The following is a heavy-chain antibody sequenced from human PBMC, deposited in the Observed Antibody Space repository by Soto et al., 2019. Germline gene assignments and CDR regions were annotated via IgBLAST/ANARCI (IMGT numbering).Heavy chain of an antibody. Sequence: QAQLVQSGAEVKKPGASVRVACTASEDIFNNFGITWVRQAPGQGLEWLGWVSYYNGNTNYAQRLQGRVFMTTDTATSTAYLELRSLTFTDTAVYYCARVLTRFCSGGSCPFSMWGQGTEVIVSS. CDR2: VSYYNGNT. J-gene: IGHJ4*02. V-gene: IGHV1-18*01. D-gene: IGHD2-15*01. CDR1: EDIFNNFG. CDR3: ARVLTRFCSGGSCPFSM.